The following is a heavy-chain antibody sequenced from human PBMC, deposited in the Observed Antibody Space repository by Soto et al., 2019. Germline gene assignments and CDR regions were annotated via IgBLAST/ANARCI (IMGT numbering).Heavy chain of an antibody. V-gene: IGHV3-23*01. Sequence: EVQLLESGGGLLQPGGSLRLSCAVSGVTVSSYAMNWVRQAPGKGLEWVSTMSSSAGRTYYADSVKGRFTISRDNSKNTLYRQMNGLRAEDTAVYYCAQDSYISPAWDGMDVWGQGTTVTVSS. CDR3: AQDSYISPAWDGMDV. CDR1: GVTVSSYA. D-gene: IGHD2-2*02. CDR2: MSSSAGRT. J-gene: IGHJ6*02.